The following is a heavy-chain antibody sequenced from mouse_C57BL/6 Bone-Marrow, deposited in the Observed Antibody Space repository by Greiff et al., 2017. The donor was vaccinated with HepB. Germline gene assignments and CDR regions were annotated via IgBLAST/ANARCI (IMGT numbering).Heavy chain of an antibody. Sequence: QVQLQQSGAELARPGASVKLSCKASGYTFTSYGISWVKQRTGQGLEWIGEIDPSDSYTNYNQKFKGKSTLTVDKSSSTAYMQLSSLTSEDSAVYYCARGMGNYNAMDYWGQGTSVTVSS. J-gene: IGHJ4*01. CDR1: GYTFTSYG. V-gene: IGHV1-69*01. CDR3: ARGMGNYNAMDY. D-gene: IGHD2-1*01. CDR2: IDPSDSYT.